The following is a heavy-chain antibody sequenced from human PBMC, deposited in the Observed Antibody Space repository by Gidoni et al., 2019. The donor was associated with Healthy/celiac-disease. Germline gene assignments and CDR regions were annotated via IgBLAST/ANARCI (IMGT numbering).Heavy chain of an antibody. CDR3: ARDRYGSGSYYSWYYFDY. D-gene: IGHD3-10*01. CDR1: GFPFSSYA. Sequence: QVQLVESGGGVVQPGRSLRLSCAASGFPFSSYAMHWVRQAPGKGLEWVAVISYDGSNKYYADSVKGRFTISRDNSKNTLYLQMNSLRAEDTAVYYCARDRYGSGSYYSWYYFDYWGQGTLVTVSS. V-gene: IGHV3-30-3*01. CDR2: ISYDGSNK. J-gene: IGHJ4*02.